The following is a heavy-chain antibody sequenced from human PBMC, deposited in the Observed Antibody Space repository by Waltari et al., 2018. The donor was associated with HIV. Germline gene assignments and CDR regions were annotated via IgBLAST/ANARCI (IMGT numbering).Heavy chain of an antibody. CDR1: GFSFNSYN. J-gene: IGHJ1*01. V-gene: IGHV3-21*01. Sequence: LVESGGGVVKPGRSLRLSCVGSGFSFNSYNMNWVRHIPGKRLEVVASISSVSSYIYYSNSVKDRFIVARDNDKRTLYLQMNRLTVADTAIYYCARDSEASTVTLKSSLWGRGTMVTVSS. CDR3: ARDSEASTVTLKSSL. CDR2: ISSVSSYI. D-gene: IGHD4-17*01.